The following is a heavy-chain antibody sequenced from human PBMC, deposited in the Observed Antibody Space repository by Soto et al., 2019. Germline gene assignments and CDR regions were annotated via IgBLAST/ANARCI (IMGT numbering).Heavy chain of an antibody. CDR3: ARGIATGQLDP. D-gene: IGHD2-15*01. V-gene: IGHV1-3*01. Sequence: ASVKVSCKASGYTFARYTMNWVRQAPGQRLEWMGWINPDNGNTKSSQKFRDRVIITRDTSASTAYMDLSRLRSEDTAVYYCARGIATGQLDPWGQGTLVTVSS. CDR1: GYTFARYT. CDR2: INPDNGNT. J-gene: IGHJ5*02.